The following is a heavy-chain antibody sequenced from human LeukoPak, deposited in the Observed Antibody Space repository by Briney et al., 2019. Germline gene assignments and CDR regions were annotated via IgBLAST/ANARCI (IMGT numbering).Heavy chain of an antibody. V-gene: IGHV1-2*02. CDR2: INPNSGGT. J-gene: IGHJ4*02. D-gene: IGHD6-19*01. CDR1: GYTFTGYY. Sequence: GASVKVSCKASGYTFTGYYMHWVRQAPGQGLEWMGWINPNSGGTNYAQKFQGRVTMTRDTSNSTAYMELSRLRSDDTAVYYCARGRTLSIAVAGTFDYWGQGTLVTVSS. CDR3: ARGRTLSIAVAGTFDY.